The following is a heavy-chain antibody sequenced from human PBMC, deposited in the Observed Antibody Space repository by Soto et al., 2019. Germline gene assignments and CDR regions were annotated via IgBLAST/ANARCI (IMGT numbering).Heavy chain of an antibody. CDR1: GGSISSYY. CDR3: ARRYGAFFDY. V-gene: IGHV4-59*01. CDR2: IYYSGST. J-gene: IGHJ4*02. Sequence: SETLSLTCTVSGGSISSYYWSWIRQPPGKGLEWIGYIYYSGSTNYNPSLKSRVTISVDTSKNQFSLKLSSVTTADTAVYYCARRYGAFFDYWGQGTLVTVSS. D-gene: IGHD4-17*01.